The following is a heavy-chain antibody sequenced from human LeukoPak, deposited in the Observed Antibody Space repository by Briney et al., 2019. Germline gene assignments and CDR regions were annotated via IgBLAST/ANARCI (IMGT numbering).Heavy chain of an antibody. D-gene: IGHD6-19*01. V-gene: IGHV1-24*01. CDR2: FDPEDGET. CDR3: ARAYVLPAVAATIYGMDV. CDR1: GYTLTELS. J-gene: IGHJ6*02. Sequence: ASVKVSCKVSGYTLTELSMHWVRQAPGKGLEWMGGFDPEDGETIYAQKFQGRVTMTEDTSTDTAYMELSSLRSEDTAVYYCARAYVLPAVAATIYGMDVWGQGTTVTVSS.